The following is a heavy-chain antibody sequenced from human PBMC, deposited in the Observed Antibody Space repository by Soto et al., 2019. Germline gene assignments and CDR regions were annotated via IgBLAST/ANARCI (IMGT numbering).Heavy chain of an antibody. V-gene: IGHV4-30-4*01. CDR3: ARVGMVRGVPIINWFDP. Sequence: QVQLQESGPGLVKPSQTLSLTCTVSGGSISSGDYYWSWIRQPPGKGLEWIGYIYYSGSTYYNPSLKSRVTISVDTSKNQFSLKLSSVTAADTAVYHCARVGMVRGVPIINWFDPWGQGTLVTVSS. CDR1: GGSISSGDYY. J-gene: IGHJ5*02. CDR2: IYYSGST. D-gene: IGHD3-10*01.